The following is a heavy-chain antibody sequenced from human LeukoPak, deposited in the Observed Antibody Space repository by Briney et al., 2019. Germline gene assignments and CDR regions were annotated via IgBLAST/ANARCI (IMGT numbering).Heavy chain of an antibody. CDR3: ARAGDGYASYFDY. CDR1: GGSISSSSYY. CDR2: IYYSGST. V-gene: IGHV4-39*07. J-gene: IGHJ4*02. D-gene: IGHD5-24*01. Sequence: SETLSLTCTVSGGSISSSSYYWGWIRQPPGKGLEWIGSIYYSGSTYYNPSLKSRVTISVDTSKNQFSLKLSSVTAADTAVYYCARAGDGYASYFDYWGQGTLVTVSS.